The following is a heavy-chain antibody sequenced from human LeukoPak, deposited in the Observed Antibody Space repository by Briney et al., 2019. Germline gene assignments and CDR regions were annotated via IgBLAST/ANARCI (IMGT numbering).Heavy chain of an antibody. J-gene: IGHJ4*02. CDR1: GFTFSDYY. Sequence: TGGSLRLSCAASGFTFSDYYMSWIRQAPGKGLEWVSYISSSGNTIYYADSVKGRFTISRDNAKNSLYLQMNSLRAEDTAVYYCAREGTAMVSFDYWGQGTLVTVSS. D-gene: IGHD5-18*01. CDR2: ISSSGNTI. CDR3: AREGTAMVSFDY. V-gene: IGHV3-11*04.